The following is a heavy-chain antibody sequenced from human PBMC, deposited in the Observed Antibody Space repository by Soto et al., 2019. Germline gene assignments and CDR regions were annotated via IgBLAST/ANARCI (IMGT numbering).Heavy chain of an antibody. CDR1: GFTFSSYG. CDR3: AKERVGAVH. CDR2: ISYDGSNK. J-gene: IGHJ4*02. Sequence: QVQLVESGGGVVQPGRSLRLSCAASGFTFSSYGMHWVRQAPGKGLEWVAVISYDGSNKYYADSVKGRFTISRDNSKNTLYLQMNSLRAEDTAVYYCAKERVGAVHWGQGTLVTVSS. V-gene: IGHV3-30*18. D-gene: IGHD1-26*01.